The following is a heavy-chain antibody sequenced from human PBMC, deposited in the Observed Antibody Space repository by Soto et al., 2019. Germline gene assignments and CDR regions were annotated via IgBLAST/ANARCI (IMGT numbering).Heavy chain of an antibody. Sequence: SETLSLTCAVYGGSLIGYSWHWVRQPPGKGLEWIGEIDHSGSTKYNPPLKNRVTFSVDTSKNQFSLNLTSVTASDTALYYCARGFPVYSYYYYLDVWAKRTTVTVSS. CDR3: ARGFPVYSYYYYLDV. CDR1: GGSLIGYS. V-gene: IGHV4-34*01. CDR2: IDHSGST. D-gene: IGHD4-17*01. J-gene: IGHJ6*03.